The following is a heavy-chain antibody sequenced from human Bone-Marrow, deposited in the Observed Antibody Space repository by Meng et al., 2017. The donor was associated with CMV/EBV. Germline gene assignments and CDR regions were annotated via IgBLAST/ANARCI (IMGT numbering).Heavy chain of an antibody. V-gene: IGHV1-3*01. CDR2: INAGNGNT. CDR1: GGTSNTYA. Sequence: QVQLVQSGAGVKKPGSSVKVSCKASGGTSNTYAVTWVRQAPGQRLEWMGWINAGNGNTKYSQKFQGRVTITRDTSASTAYMELSSLRSEDTAVYYCATAGLIVPALGFWGQGTLVTVSS. D-gene: IGHD2-2*01. J-gene: IGHJ4*02. CDR3: ATAGLIVPALGF.